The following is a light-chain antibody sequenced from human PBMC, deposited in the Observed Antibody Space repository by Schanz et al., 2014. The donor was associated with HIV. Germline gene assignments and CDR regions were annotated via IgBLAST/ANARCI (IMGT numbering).Light chain of an antibody. Sequence: QSALTQPASVSGSPGQSITISCTAISSDVGGYNYVSWYQQNPGKAPKLMIYDVSNRPSGVSNRFSGSKSGNTASLTISGLQAEDEADYYCSSYTSSSTVVFGGGTKLTVL. J-gene: IGLJ3*02. CDR3: SSYTSSSTVV. CDR1: SSDVGGYNY. V-gene: IGLV2-14*03. CDR2: DVS.